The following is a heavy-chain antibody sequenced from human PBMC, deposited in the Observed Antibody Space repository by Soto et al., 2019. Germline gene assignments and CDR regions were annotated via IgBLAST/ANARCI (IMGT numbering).Heavy chain of an antibody. D-gene: IGHD3-22*01. V-gene: IGHV3-23*01. Sequence: GGSLRLSCVASGFTFSNYAMSWVRQVPGKGLEWVSSIGGSGTNTYYTDPVKGRFTISRDNSKNTLNLQMNNLRVEDTAVYYCARDPEKTQYYYDSSGYSDYWGQGTLVTVSS. CDR1: GFTFSNYA. J-gene: IGHJ4*02. CDR3: ARDPEKTQYYYDSSGYSDY. CDR2: IGGSGTNT.